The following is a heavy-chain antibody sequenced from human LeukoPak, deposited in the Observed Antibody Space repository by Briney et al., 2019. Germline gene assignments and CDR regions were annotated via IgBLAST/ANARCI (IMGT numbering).Heavy chain of an antibody. CDR2: MNPNSGNT. V-gene: IGHV1-8*02. J-gene: IGHJ5*02. CDR3: ARVRLFRFDP. Sequence: ASVKVSCKASGYTFTSYGITWVRQATGQGLEWMGWMNPNSGNTAYAQKFQGRVTMTRNTSISTAYMELSSLRSEDTAVYYCARVRLFRFDPWGQGTLVTVSS. CDR1: GYTFTSYG. D-gene: IGHD3-22*01.